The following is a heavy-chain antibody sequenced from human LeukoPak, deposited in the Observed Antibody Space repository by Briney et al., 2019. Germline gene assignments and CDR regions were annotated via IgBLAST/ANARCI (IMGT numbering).Heavy chain of an antibody. CDR3: AKDGSYYDFGYFDY. J-gene: IGHJ4*02. Sequence: PGGSLRLSCAASGFTFSSYAMSWVRQAPGKGLEWVSAISGSGGSTYYADSVKGRFTTSRDNSKNTLYLQMNSLRAEDTAVYYCAKDGSYYDFGYFDYWGQGTLVTVSS. CDR1: GFTFSSYA. CDR2: ISGSGGST. D-gene: IGHD1-26*01. V-gene: IGHV3-23*01.